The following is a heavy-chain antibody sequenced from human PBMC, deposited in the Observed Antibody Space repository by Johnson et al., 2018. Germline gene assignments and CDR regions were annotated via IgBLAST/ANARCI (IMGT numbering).Heavy chain of an antibody. J-gene: IGHJ1*01. V-gene: IGHV3-30-3*01. Sequence: QVQLVQSGGGVVQXGRSLRLSCAASGFTFSSYAMHWVRQAPGKGLEWVAVISYDGSNKYYADSVKGRFTISRDNSKNTLYLQMNSLRAEDTAVYYCARDWVAAAGHEYFQHWGQGTLVTVSS. CDR3: ARDWVAAAGHEYFQH. CDR2: ISYDGSNK. D-gene: IGHD6-13*01. CDR1: GFTFSSYA.